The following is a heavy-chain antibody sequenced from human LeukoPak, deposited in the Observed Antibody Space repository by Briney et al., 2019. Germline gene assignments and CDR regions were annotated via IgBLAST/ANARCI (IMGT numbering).Heavy chain of an antibody. J-gene: IGHJ4*02. CDR3: AAAVAAAPGAY. CDR2: ISGSGGST. D-gene: IGHD6-13*01. CDR1: GYTFSSHA. Sequence: GGSLRLSCAASGYTFSSHAMSWVRQAPGKGLEWVSAISGSGGSTYYADSVKGRFTISRDNSKNTLYLQMNSLRAEDTAVYYCAAAVAAAPGAYWGQGTLVTVSS. V-gene: IGHV3-23*01.